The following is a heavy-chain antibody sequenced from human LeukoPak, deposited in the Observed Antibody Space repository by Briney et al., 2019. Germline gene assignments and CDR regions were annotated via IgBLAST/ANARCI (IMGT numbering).Heavy chain of an antibody. CDR1: GFTFSSYA. CDR2: ISYDGSNK. Sequence: QPGRSLRLSCAASGFTFSSYAMHWVRQAPGKGLEWVAVISYDGSNKYYADSVKGRFTISRDNSKNTLYLQMNSLRAEDTAVYYCARGEDDYGDYFDYWGQGTLATVSS. D-gene: IGHD4-17*01. V-gene: IGHV3-30-3*01. CDR3: ARGEDDYGDYFDY. J-gene: IGHJ4*02.